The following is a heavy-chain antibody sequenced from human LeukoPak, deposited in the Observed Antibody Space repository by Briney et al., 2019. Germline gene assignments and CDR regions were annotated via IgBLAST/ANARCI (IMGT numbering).Heavy chain of an antibody. CDR1: GYTFTSYG. V-gene: IGHV1-18*01. D-gene: IGHD6-19*01. CDR2: ISAYNGNT. J-gene: IGHJ4*02. Sequence: ASVKVSCKASGYTFTSYGISRVRQAPGQGLEWMGWISAYNGNTNYAQKLQGRVTMTTDTSTSTAYMELRSLRSDDTAVYYCARGEGIESSGWTSFDYWGQGTLVTVSS. CDR3: ARGEGIESSGWTSFDY.